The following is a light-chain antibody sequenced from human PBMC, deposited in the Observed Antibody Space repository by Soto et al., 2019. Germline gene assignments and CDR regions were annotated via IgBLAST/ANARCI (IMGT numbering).Light chain of an antibody. CDR1: HCVSNTH. Sequence: DMILTHLPATLSLSPGVRATLSCKASHCVSNTHLAWYQHKPGQAPRLLVYGSSSRATGIPDRFSGSGSVRDFTLTIDRLESEDSAVYYCQQYGDSLVTFGQGTRLEIK. V-gene: IGKV3-20*01. J-gene: IGKJ5*01. CDR2: GSS. CDR3: QQYGDSLVT.